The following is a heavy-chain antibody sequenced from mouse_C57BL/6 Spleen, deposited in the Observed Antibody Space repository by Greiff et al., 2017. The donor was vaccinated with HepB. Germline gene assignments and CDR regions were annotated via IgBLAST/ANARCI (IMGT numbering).Heavy chain of an antibody. V-gene: IGHV1-81*01. CDR3: ARGYDGYSAWFAY. CDR2: IYPRSGNT. CDR1: GYTFTSYG. Sequence: VQGVESGAELARPGASVKLSCKASGYTFTSYGISWVKQRTGQGLEWIGEIYPRSGNTYYNEKFKGKATLTADKSSSTAYMELRSLTSEDSAVYFCARGYDGYSAWFAYWGQGTLVTVSA. J-gene: IGHJ3*01. D-gene: IGHD2-3*01.